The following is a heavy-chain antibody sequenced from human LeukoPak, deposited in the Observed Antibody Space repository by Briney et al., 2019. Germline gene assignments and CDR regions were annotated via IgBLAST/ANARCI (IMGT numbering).Heavy chain of an antibody. V-gene: IGHV1-46*03. D-gene: IGHD3-22*01. CDR1: GYTFTSYY. J-gene: IGHJ6*03. Sequence: ASVKVSCKASGYTFTSYYMHWVRQAPGQGLEWMGIINPSGGSTSYAQKFQGRVTMTRDTSTSTVYMELSSLRSEDTAVYYCARGMTYYYDSSGYSWYYCYYMDVWGKGTTVTVSS. CDR3: ARGMTYYYDSSGYSWYYCYYMDV. CDR2: INPSGGST.